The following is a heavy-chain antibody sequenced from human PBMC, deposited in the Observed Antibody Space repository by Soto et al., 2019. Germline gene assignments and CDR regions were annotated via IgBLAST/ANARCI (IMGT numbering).Heavy chain of an antibody. CDR1: GDSVRSGFYY. CDR2: IYYSGST. J-gene: IGHJ3*02. Sequence: QVQLQESGPGLLKPSETLSLTCSVSGDSVRSGFYYWTWIRQSPLKGLEWIGNIYYSGSTEYNPSPTSRVTISFDMSKNQLSLTLTSVTAAASAVYFCARPSGHTSGVFESWGQGTTVTVSS. V-gene: IGHV4-61*01. CDR3: ARPSGHTSGVFES. D-gene: IGHD5-18*01.